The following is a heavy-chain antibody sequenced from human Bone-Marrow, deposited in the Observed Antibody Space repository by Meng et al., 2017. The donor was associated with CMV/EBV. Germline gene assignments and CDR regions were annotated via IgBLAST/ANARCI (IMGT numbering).Heavy chain of an antibody. J-gene: IGHJ6*02. D-gene: IGHD3-22*01. CDR1: GYTLTELS. Sequence: ASVKVSCKVSGYTLTELSMHWVRQAPGKGLEWMGGFDPEDGETIYAQKFQGRVTMTEDTSTDTAYMELSSLRSEDTAVYYCAKGWAPGALHYYDSSGYAFFDYYYGMAVWGQGPTVTV. CDR2: FDPEDGET. V-gene: IGHV1-24*01. CDR3: AKGWAPGALHYYDSSGYAFFDYYYGMAV.